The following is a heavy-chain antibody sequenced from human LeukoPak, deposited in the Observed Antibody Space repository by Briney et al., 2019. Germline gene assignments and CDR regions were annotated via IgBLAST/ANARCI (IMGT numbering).Heavy chain of an antibody. CDR1: GYTFTGYY. V-gene: IGHV1-2*02. D-gene: IGHD1-26*01. CDR3: ATAHWGPGGSYLLNY. Sequence: ASVKVSCKASGYTFTGYYMHWVRQAPGQGLEWMGWINPNSGGTNYAQKFQGRVTMTRDTSISTAYMELSRLRSDDTAVYYCATAHWGPGGSYLLNYWGQGTLVTVSS. J-gene: IGHJ4*02. CDR2: INPNSGGT.